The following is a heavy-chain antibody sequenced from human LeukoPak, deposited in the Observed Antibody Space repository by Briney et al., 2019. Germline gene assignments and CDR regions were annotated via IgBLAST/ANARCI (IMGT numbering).Heavy chain of an antibody. J-gene: IGHJ4*02. CDR3: ARGRSRIAAAGLPDY. CDR1: GGSFSGYY. D-gene: IGHD6-13*01. V-gene: IGHV4-34*01. CDR2: INHSGST. Sequence: AESLSLTCAVYGGSFSGYYRSWIRQPPGKGLEWVGEINHSGSTNYNPSLKSRVTISVDTSKNQFSLKLSSVTAADTAVYYCARGRSRIAAAGLPDYWGQGTLVTVSS.